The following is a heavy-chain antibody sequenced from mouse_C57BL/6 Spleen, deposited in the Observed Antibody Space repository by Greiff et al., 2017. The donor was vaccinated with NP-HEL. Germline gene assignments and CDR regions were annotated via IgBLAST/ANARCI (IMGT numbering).Heavy chain of an antibody. J-gene: IGHJ3*01. V-gene: IGHV2-5*01. D-gene: IGHD4-1*01. CDR3: ANWDAGGFAY. CDR1: GFSLTSYG. CDR2: IWRGGGT. Sequence: QVQLQQSGPGLVQPSQSLSITCTVSGFSLTSYGVHWVRQSPGKGLEWLGVIWRGGGTDYNVAFMSKPSITKDNSKSQVFFKMNSLQAADTAIYYCANWDAGGFAYWGQGTLVTVSA.